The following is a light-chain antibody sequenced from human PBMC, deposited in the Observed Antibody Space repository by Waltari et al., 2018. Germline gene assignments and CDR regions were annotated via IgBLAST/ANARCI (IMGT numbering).Light chain of an antibody. J-gene: IGKJ1*01. CDR3: QQSFRTPWT. Sequence: DIQLTQSPSSLSASVGDRVTITCRSSQSITSYLNWYQQKPGKAPKRLFYNESKLQSGVPSRFSGSGSGTDFTLTISSLQPEDFATYYCQQSFRTPWTFGLGTKVEIK. CDR1: QSITSY. CDR2: NES. V-gene: IGKV1-39*01.